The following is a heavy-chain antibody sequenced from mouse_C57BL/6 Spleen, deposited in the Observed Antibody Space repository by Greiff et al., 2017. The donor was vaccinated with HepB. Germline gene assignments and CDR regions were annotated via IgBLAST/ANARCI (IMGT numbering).Heavy chain of an antibody. CDR1: GYTFTSYW. Sequence: QVQLKQPGAELVRPGTSVKLSCKASGYTFTSYWMHWVKQRPGQGLEWIGVIDPSDSYTNYNQKFKGKATLTVDTSSSTAYMQLSSLTSEDSAVYYCARRRSGKGYAMDYWGQGTSVTVSS. V-gene: IGHV1-59*01. D-gene: IGHD1-3*01. J-gene: IGHJ4*01. CDR2: IDPSDSYT. CDR3: ARRRSGKGYAMDY.